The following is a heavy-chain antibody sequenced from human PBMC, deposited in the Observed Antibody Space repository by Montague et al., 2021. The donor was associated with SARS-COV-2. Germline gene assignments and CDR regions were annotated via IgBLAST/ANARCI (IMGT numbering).Heavy chain of an antibody. V-gene: IGHV4-34*01. Sequence: SETLSLTCAVYGGSFSGYYWSWIRQPPGEGLEWIGEINHSGSTNYNLSLKSRVTISVDTSKNQFSLKLSSVTAADTAVYYCARVRAVPAAMRIFSLGRSYYGMDVWGQGTTVTVSS. D-gene: IGHD2-2*01. CDR1: GGSFSGYY. CDR2: INHSGST. CDR3: ARVRAVPAAMRIFSLGRSYYGMDV. J-gene: IGHJ6*02.